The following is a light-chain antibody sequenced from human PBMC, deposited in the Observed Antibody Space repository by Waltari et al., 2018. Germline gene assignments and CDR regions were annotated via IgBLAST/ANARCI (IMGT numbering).Light chain of an antibody. CDR3: SSYTTRSTWV. V-gene: IGLV2-14*01. CDR2: YVS. Sequence: QSALTQPASVSGSPGQSLTISCIGTSSDVGALNYVSWYQQHPGKAPKLIIYYVSKRSSGVSSRFSGSKSGNTASLTISELQAEDEADYHCSSYTTRSTWVFAGGTKVTVL. J-gene: IGLJ3*02. CDR1: SSDVGALNY.